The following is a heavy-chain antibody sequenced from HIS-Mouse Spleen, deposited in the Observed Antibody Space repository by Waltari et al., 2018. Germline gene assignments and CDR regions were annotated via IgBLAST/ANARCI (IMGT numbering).Heavy chain of an antibody. J-gene: IGHJ2*01. D-gene: IGHD6-13*01. CDR1: GGSISSSSYY. CDR3: AREIPYSSSWYDWYFDL. CDR2: IYYRRLT. V-gene: IGHV4-39*07. Sequence: QLQLQESGPGLVKPSETLSLTCTVSGGSISSSSYYWGWIRQPPGKGLEWIGSIYYRRLTSSNPSLKSRVTISVDTSKNQFSLKLSSVTAADTAVYYCAREIPYSSSWYDWYFDLWGRGTLVTVSS.